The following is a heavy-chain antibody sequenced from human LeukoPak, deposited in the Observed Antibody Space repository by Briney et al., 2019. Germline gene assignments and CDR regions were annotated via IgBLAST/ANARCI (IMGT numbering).Heavy chain of an antibody. CDR3: ARSSDAVRGVAYYYYYYMDV. J-gene: IGHJ6*03. CDR1: GFTFSSYS. V-gene: IGHV3-21*01. Sequence: GGSLRLSCAASGFTFSSYSMNWVRQAQGKGLQWVSSISGSTGFRYYADSVKGRFTISRDNAKNSLYLQMNSLRAEDTAVYYCARSSDAVRGVAYYYYYYMDVWGKGTTVTISS. D-gene: IGHD3-10*01. CDR2: ISGSTGFR.